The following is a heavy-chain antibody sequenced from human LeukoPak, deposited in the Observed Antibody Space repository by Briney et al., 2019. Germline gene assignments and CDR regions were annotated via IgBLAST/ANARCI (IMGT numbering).Heavy chain of an antibody. D-gene: IGHD2-2*01. V-gene: IGHV3-74*01. CDR3: VSFYETY. Sequence: GGSLRLSCAASGFTFSNYAMNWVRQAPGKGLVWVSHINSDGSWTSYADSVKGRFTISKVNAKNTVYLQMNNLRAEDTAVYYCVSFYETYWGRGTLVTVSS. CDR1: GFTFSNYA. J-gene: IGHJ4*02. CDR2: INSDGSWT.